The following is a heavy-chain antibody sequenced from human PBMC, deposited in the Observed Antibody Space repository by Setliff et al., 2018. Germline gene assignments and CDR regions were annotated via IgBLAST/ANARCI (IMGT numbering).Heavy chain of an antibody. CDR2: VSYGGST. V-gene: IGHV4-59*08. CDR3: ARTGTTYYYSCMDV. CDR1: GAAISTYY. J-gene: IGHJ6*03. Sequence: SATLSLTCAVSGAAISTYYWSWLRQPPGKGLEWIGYVSYGGSTKYNPSLESRVTISLDAPKNQFSLKLTSVTAADTAVYYCARTGTTYYYSCMDVWGKGTTVTVSS. D-gene: IGHD3-22*01.